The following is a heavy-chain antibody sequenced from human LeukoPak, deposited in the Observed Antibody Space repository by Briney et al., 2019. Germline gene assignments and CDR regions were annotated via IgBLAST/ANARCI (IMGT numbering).Heavy chain of an antibody. J-gene: IGHJ6*03. Sequence: ASVKVSCKASGYTFTGYYMHWVRQAPGQGLEWMGWINPNSGGTNYAQKFQGRVTITADESTRSAYMELSSLRSEDTAVYYCARSAGGVIGVETPALSGTRPPYFYYYMDVWGRGTTVTVSS. CDR2: INPNSGGT. CDR3: ARSAGGVIGVETPALSGTRPPYFYYYMDV. CDR1: GYTFTGYY. D-gene: IGHD3-3*01. V-gene: IGHV1-2*02.